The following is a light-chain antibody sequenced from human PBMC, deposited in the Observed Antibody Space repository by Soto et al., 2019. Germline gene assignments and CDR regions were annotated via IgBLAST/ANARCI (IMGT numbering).Light chain of an antibody. CDR3: QQRSHWPTWT. CDR2: DAS. V-gene: IGKV3-11*01. J-gene: IGKJ1*01. CDR1: QSLNGY. Sequence: EIVLTQSPGTLSLSPGERATLSCRASQSLNGYLAWFQQKPGQAPRLLIYDASNRATGIPARFSGSGSGTDFTLTISSLEPEDFAVYFCQQRSHWPTWTFGQGTKVDIK.